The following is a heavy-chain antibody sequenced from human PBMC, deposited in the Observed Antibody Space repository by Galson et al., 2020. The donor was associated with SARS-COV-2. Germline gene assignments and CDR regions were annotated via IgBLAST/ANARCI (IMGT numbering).Heavy chain of an antibody. D-gene: IGHD4-17*01. CDR1: GFTFSDYY. J-gene: IGHJ6*03. Sequence: CVASGFTFSDYYMSWIRQSPGKGLEWVSYISNTGRTMYYADSVKGRFTISRDNTKNSLYLQMHTLRAEDTAVYYCASPSTVTLEGGWLNYYYIDVWGKGTTVTISS. V-gene: IGHV3-11*04. CDR3: ASPSTVTLEGGWLNYYYIDV. CDR2: ISNTGRTM.